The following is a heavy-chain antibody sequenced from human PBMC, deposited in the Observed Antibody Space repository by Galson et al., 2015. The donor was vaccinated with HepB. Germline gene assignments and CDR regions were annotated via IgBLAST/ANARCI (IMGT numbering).Heavy chain of an antibody. CDR1: GYTFTSYA. J-gene: IGHJ5*02. CDR3: ARVPPRGVSYNWFDP. V-gene: IGHV7-4-1*02. CDR2: INTNTGNP. D-gene: IGHD5/OR15-5a*01. Sequence: SVKVSCKASGYTFTSYAMNWVRQAPGQGLEWMGWINTNTGNPTYAQGFTGRFVFSLDTSVSTAYLQISSLKAEDTAVYYCARVPPRGVSYNWFDPWGQGTLVTVSS.